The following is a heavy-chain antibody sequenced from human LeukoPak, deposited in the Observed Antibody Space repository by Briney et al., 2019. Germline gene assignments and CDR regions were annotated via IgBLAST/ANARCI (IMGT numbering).Heavy chain of an antibody. V-gene: IGHV3-48*01. CDR3: TRGRYQLLGPNDS. CDR2: ISSSTNTI. J-gene: IGHJ4*02. CDR1: GFTFSLYS. D-gene: IGHD2-2*01. Sequence: PGGSPRLSCVASGFTFSLYSIKWVRQASGKGVGWISYISSSTNTIYYADSVKGRFTISRDNGKNSLSLQMSGLRAEDTAVYFCTRGRYQLLGPNDSWGQGSLVTVSS.